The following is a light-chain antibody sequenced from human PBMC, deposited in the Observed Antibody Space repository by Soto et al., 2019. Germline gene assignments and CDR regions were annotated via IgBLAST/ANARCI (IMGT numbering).Light chain of an antibody. CDR2: GAS. CDR1: RGITNH. CDR3: LTYNSGLWT. V-gene: IGKV1-27*01. Sequence: DIQMTQSPSSLSASVGDRVTFTCRASRGITNHLAWYQQKPGKVPKLLIYGASTLQSGVPSRFSGSGSETDFTLTISSLQPEDVATYVCLTYNSGLWTFGQGTKVEIK. J-gene: IGKJ1*01.